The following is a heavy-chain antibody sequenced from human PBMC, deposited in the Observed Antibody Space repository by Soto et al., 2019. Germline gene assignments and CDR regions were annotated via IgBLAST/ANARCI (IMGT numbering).Heavy chain of an antibody. Sequence: GGSLRLSCAASGFTFSGYAMTWVRQAPGKGLEWVSVISDGGLSTYYAYSVKGRFTISRDNSKSTLYLQMNSLRAEDTAVYYCATARHSGGYYYVEALDVWGQGTTVTVSS. D-gene: IGHD3-22*01. CDR1: GFTFSGYA. CDR2: ISDGGLST. CDR3: ATARHSGGYYYVEALDV. J-gene: IGHJ3*01. V-gene: IGHV3-23*01.